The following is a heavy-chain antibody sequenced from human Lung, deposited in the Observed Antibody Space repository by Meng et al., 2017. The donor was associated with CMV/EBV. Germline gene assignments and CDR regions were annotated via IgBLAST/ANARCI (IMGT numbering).Heavy chain of an antibody. D-gene: IGHD3-3*01. CDR1: GGTFSSYA. CDR2: IIPILGIA. CDR3: ARDDRNYDFWSGYSNLGYFDY. J-gene: IGHJ4*02. V-gene: IGHV1-69*10. Sequence: SVXVSXKASGGTFSSYAISWVRQAPGQGLEWMGGIIPILGIANYAQKFQGRVTITADKSTSTAYMELSSLRSEDTAVYYCARDDRNYDFWSGYSNLGYFDYXREGXLVTVSS.